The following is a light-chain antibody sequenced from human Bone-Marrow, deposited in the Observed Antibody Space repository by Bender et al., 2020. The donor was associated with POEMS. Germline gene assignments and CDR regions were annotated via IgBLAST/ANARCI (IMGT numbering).Light chain of an antibody. J-gene: IGLJ3*02. Sequence: QSALTQPASVSGSPEQSITISCTGTSSDVGAYNYVSWYQQYPGKAPKLMIYDVSNRPSGVSNRFSGTKSGNTASLTISGLQAEDEADYYCSSYTGSNTLVFGGGTKVTVL. V-gene: IGLV2-14*03. CDR3: SSYTGSNTLV. CDR1: SSDVGAYNY. CDR2: DVS.